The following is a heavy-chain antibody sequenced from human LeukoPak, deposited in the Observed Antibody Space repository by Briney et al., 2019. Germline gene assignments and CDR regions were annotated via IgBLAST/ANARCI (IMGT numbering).Heavy chain of an antibody. CDR3: ARATPQAPYYDFWSGYYWGTISGAN. V-gene: IGHV3-9*01. D-gene: IGHD3-3*01. CDR2: ITWNSDNI. Sequence: GGSLRLSCAASGFTFDDYAMHWVRQAPGKGLEWVSGITWNSDNIEYADSVKGRFTISRDNAKNSLYLQMNSLRAEDTAVYYCARATPQAPYYDFWSGYYWGTISGANWGQGTLVTVSS. J-gene: IGHJ4*02. CDR1: GFTFDDYA.